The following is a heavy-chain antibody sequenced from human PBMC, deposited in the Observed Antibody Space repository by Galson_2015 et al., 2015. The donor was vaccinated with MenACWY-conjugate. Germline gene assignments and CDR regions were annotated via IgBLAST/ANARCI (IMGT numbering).Heavy chain of an antibody. CDR3: APLGGWGSPPLDY. J-gene: IGHJ4*02. CDR1: GFIFSNYG. CDR2: ISGSGDST. D-gene: IGHD3-10*01. Sequence: SLRLSCAASGFIFSNYGMSWIRQAPGKGLEWVSGISGSGDSTYHADSVRGRFTISRDNSKNTLYLQMNSLRSGDTAVYYCAPLGGWGSPPLDYRGQGTLVTVSS. V-gene: IGHV3-23*01.